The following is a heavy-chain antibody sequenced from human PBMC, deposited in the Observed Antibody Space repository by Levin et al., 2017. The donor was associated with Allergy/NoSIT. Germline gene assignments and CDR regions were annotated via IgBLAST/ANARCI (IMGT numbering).Heavy chain of an antibody. J-gene: IGHJ6*02. CDR1: GLRISSYG. CDR3: ASRGDMDV. CDR2: LTANGFNK. V-gene: IGHV3-30*03. Sequence: LSLTCAASGLRISSYGMHWVRQAPGKGLEWVALLTANGFNKYYEDSVKGRFTVSRDNSKNTLYLQMYNLRPGETAVYYCASRGDMDVWGQGTTVTVSS.